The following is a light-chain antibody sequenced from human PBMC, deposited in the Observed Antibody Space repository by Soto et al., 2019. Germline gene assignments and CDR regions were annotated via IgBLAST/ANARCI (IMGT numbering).Light chain of an antibody. J-gene: IGLJ3*02. CDR2: EVS. CDR1: SSDVGGYNY. Sequence: QSALTQPASVSGSPGQSISISCTGTSSDVGGYNYVSWYQHHPGKAPKLVIYEVSNRPSGVSSRFSGSKSGNTASLTISGLQAEDEADYYCSSYTFSTTLHVLSGGGTKLTVL. CDR3: SSYTFSTTLHVL. V-gene: IGLV2-14*01.